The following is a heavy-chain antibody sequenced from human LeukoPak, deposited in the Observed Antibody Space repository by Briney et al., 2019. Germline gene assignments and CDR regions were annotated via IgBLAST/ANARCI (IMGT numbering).Heavy chain of an antibody. V-gene: IGHV4-59*08. D-gene: IGHD2/OR15-2a*01. CDR3: AGHHPRNTVDF. CDR2: ISDIGSI. CDR1: GGSISSYY. Sequence: SETLSLTCTVSGGSISSYYWSWIRQPPGKGLEWIAYISDIGSINYNPSLKSRVTISLDTSKIQFSLKLSSVTAADTSVYYCAGHHPRNTVDFWGQGTLVTVSS. J-gene: IGHJ4*02.